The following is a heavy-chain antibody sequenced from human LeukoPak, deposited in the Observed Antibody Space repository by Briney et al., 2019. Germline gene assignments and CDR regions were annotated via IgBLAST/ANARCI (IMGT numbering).Heavy chain of an antibody. CDR3: VRDRWSSSCLIDC. D-gene: IGHD6-13*01. J-gene: IGHJ4*02. CDR1: GFTFSSYW. CDR2: ISSDGSTT. V-gene: IGHV3-74*01. Sequence: QPGGSLRLSCAASGFTFSSYWMHWGRQAPGKGLVWVSRISSDGSTTVYADSVKGRFTISRDNAKTTLSLQMNSLRAEDTAVYYCVRDRWSSSCLIDCWGQGTLVTVSS.